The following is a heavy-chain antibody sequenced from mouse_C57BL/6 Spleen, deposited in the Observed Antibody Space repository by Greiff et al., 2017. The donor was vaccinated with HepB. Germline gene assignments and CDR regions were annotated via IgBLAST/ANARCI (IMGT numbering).Heavy chain of an antibody. CDR3: TREELRRTWFAY. CDR1: GFTFSSYA. J-gene: IGHJ3*01. CDR2: ISSGGDYT. Sequence: EVKLMESGEGLVKPGGSLKLSCAASGFTFSSYAMSWVRQTPEKRLEWVAYISSGGDYTYYADTVKGRFTISRDNARNTLYLQMSSLKSEDTAMYYCTREELRRTWFAYWGQGTLVTVSA. D-gene: IGHD1-1*01. V-gene: IGHV5-9-1*02.